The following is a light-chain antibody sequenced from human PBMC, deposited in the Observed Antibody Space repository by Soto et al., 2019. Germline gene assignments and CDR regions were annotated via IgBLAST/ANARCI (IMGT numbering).Light chain of an antibody. CDR1: SSDVGGYNY. CDR2: DVS. Sequence: SVLPQPASVSVSPGQSITISCTGTSSDVGGYNYVSWYQQHPGKAPKLMIYDVSNRPSGVSNRFSGSKSGNTASLTISGPRAGEEANFYCGSYTTTSPYVFGPGTKVT. J-gene: IGLJ1*01. CDR3: GSYTTTSPYV. V-gene: IGLV2-14*01.